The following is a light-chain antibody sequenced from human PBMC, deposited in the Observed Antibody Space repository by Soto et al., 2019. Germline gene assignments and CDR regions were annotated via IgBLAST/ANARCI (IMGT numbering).Light chain of an antibody. CDR2: GNS. CDR3: QSYDSSLSGWV. CDR1: SSNIGAGYD. J-gene: IGLJ3*02. Sequence: QYVLTQPPSESGAPGQRVTISCTGSSSNIGAGYDVHWYQQLPGTAPKLLIYGNSNRPSGVPDRFSGSKSGTSASLAITGLQAEDEADYYCQSYDSSLSGWVFGGGTKVTVL. V-gene: IGLV1-40*01.